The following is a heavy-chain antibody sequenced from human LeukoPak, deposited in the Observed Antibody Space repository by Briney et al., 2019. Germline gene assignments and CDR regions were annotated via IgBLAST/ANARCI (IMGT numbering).Heavy chain of an antibody. J-gene: IGHJ4*02. CDR3: ARDLRYCSGGSCKGFDY. D-gene: IGHD2-15*01. CDR1: GFTFSSYS. CDR2: ISSSSSYI. Sequence: GGALRLSCAASGFTFSSYSMNWVRQAPGKGLEWVSSISSSSSYIYYAESVKGRFTISRDNAKNSLYLQMNSLSAEDTAVYYCARDLRYCSGGSCKGFDYWGQGTLVTVSS. V-gene: IGHV3-21*01.